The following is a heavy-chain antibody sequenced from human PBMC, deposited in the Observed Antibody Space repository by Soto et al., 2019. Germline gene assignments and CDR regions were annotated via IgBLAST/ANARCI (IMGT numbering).Heavy chain of an antibody. CDR3: AKDMNDILTGLLGFDY. J-gene: IGHJ4*02. V-gene: IGHV3-9*01. Sequence: EVQLVESGGGLVQPGRSLRLSCAASGFTFDDYAMHWVRQAPGKGLEWVSGISWNSGSIGYADSVRGRFTISRDNAKNSLYLQMNSLRAEDTALYYCAKDMNDILTGLLGFDYWGQGTLVTVSS. CDR1: GFTFDDYA. CDR2: ISWNSGSI. D-gene: IGHD3-9*01.